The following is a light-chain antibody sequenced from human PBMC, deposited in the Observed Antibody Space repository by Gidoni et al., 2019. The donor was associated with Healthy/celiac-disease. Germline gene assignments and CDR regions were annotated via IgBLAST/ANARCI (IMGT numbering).Light chain of an antibody. CDR3: QLLGSSPLFT. Sequence: IVLTQSPGTLSLSTGERATLSCRASQSVSSSYLAWYQQKPGQATRLLIYGASSRATGIPERWSGSGSCTDFTLTISRLEAEDFAVYYCQLLGSSPLFTFGPGTKVDIK. J-gene: IGKJ3*01. V-gene: IGKV3-20*01. CDR2: GAS. CDR1: QSVSSSY.